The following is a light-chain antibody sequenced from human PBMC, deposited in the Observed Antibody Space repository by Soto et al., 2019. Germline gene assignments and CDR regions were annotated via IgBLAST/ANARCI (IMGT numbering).Light chain of an antibody. Sequence: EVVLTQSPGTLSLSPGERATLSCRASQSIASSFLAWYQQKPGQAPTLLIDGASSSSTDIPDRFSVSGSGTDFTLTISRLETEDYAVDDCHQSVTSGTFGQGTKVEI. CDR1: QSIASSF. J-gene: IGKJ1*01. CDR3: HQSVTSGT. CDR2: GAS. V-gene: IGKV3-20*01.